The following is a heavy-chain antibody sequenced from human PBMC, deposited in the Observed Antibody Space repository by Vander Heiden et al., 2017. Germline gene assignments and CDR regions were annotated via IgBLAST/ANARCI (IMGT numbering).Heavy chain of an antibody. V-gene: IGHV3-23*01. D-gene: IGHD4-4*01. CDR2: ISGSGGST. CDR1: GFTFSSYA. CDR3: AKDDSNYGAYYFDY. J-gene: IGHJ4*02. Sequence: EVQLLESGGGLVQPGGSLRLSCAASGFTFSSYAMSWVRQAPGKGLEGVSAISGSGGSTYYADSVKGRFTSARDNSKNTLDLQMNSLRAEDTAVYYCAKDDSNYGAYYFDYWGQGTLVTVSS.